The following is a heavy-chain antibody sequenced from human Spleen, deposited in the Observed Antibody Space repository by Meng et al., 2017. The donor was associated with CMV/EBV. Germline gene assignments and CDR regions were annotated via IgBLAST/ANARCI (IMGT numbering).Heavy chain of an antibody. CDR1: GFTFSSYS. J-gene: IGHJ4*02. CDR3: ARGEPDIIVVPAACDY. V-gene: IGHV3-21*03. CDR2: ISSSSSYI. D-gene: IGHD2-2*01. Sequence: GESLKISCAASGFTFSSYSMNWVRQAPGKGLEWVSSISSSSSYIYYADSVKGRFTVSRDNAKNSLFLQMDSLRGEDTAVYYCARGEPDIIVVPAACDYWGQGTLVTVSS.